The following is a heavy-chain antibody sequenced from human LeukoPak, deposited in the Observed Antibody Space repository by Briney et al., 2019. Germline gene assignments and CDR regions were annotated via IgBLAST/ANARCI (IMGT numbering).Heavy chain of an antibody. CDR1: EFTLNDHY. CDR3: GRDTATALDY. Sequence: GGSLRLSCAASEFTLNDHYMDWVRQAPGKGLEWVGRIKNKRGSYTADYAASVKGRFTISRDDSQNSLYLQMNSLKTEDTAVYYCGRDTATALDYWGQGTLVTVSS. V-gene: IGHV3-72*01. J-gene: IGHJ4*02. CDR2: IKNKRGSYTA. D-gene: IGHD2-21*02.